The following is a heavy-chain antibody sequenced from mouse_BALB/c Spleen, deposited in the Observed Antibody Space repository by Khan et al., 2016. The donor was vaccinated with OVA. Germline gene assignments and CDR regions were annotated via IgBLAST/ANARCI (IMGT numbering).Heavy chain of an antibody. D-gene: IGHD2-5*01. Sequence: DVHLVESGGDLVKPGGSLKLSCAASGFTFSSFGMSWIRQTPDKRLEWVATISSGGSYTYYPDSVKGRFTFSRDNAKNTLYLQLSSLKSEDTTLYYWARQSSNSFCEYGGQGTTLTVSS. CDR1: GFTFSSFG. V-gene: IGHV5-6*01. J-gene: IGHJ2*01. CDR2: ISSGGSYT. CDR3: ARQSSNSFCEY.